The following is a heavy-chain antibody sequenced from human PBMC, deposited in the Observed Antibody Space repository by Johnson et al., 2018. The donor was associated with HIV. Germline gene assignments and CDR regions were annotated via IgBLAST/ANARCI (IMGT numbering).Heavy chain of an antibody. CDR3: ARDTSTASGSYYGAFDI. CDR1: GFTFNKYW. Sequence: EVQLVESGGGLVQPGGSLRLSCAASGFTFNKYWMSWVRQAPGKGLEWVANIKQDGSERHYVDSVKGRFTVSRDNAKNSLYLQVNSLRGEDTAVYYCARDTSTASGSYYGAFDIWGQGTVVTVSS. V-gene: IGHV3-7*01. CDR2: IKQDGSER. J-gene: IGHJ3*02. D-gene: IGHD3-10*01.